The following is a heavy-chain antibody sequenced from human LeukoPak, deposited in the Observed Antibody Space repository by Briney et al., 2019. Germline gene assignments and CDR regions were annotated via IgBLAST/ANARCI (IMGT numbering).Heavy chain of an antibody. J-gene: IGHJ6*03. CDR3: ARGYLGYCSSTSCYRGLRGGYYYMDV. V-gene: IGHV4-34*01. Sequence: SETPSLTCAVYGGSFSGYYWSWIRQPPGKGLEWIGEINHSGSTNYNPSLKSRVTISVDTSKNQFSLKLSSVTAADTAVYYCARGYLGYCSSTSCYRGLRGGYYYMDVWGKGTTVTVSS. CDR2: INHSGST. CDR1: GGSFSGYY. D-gene: IGHD2-2*02.